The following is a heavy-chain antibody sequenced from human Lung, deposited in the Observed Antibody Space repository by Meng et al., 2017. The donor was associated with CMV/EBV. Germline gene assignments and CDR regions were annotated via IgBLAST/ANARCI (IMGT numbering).Heavy chain of an antibody. CDR2: IYPGDSDT. J-gene: IGHJ5*02. V-gene: IGHV5-51*01. CDR3: AVAPGWELLGWFNP. Sequence: ESXKISXKGSGYSFTSYWIGWVRQMPGKGLEWMGIIYPGDSDTRYSPSFQGQVTISADKSISTAYLQWSSLKASDTAMYYCAVAPGWELLGWFNPWGQGTLVPVPS. CDR1: GYSFTSYW. D-gene: IGHD1-26*01.